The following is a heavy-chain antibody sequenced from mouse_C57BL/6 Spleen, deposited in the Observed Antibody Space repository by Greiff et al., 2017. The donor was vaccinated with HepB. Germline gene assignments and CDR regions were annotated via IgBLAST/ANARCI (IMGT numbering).Heavy chain of an antibody. CDR2: IDPSDSYT. CDR3: ARREDYYAMDY. Sequence: VQLQQPGAELVMPGASVKLSCKASGYTFTSYWMHWVKQRPGQGLEWIGEIDPSDSYTNYNQKFKGKSTLTVDKSSSTAYMQLSSLTSEDSAVYYCARREDYYAMDYWGQGTSVTVSS. V-gene: IGHV1-69*01. CDR1: GYTFTSYW. J-gene: IGHJ4*01.